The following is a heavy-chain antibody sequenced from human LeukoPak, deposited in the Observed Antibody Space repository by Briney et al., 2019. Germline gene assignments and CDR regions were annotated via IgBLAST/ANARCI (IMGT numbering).Heavy chain of an antibody. CDR2: IWYDGSNK. J-gene: IGHJ4*02. Sequence: GRSPRLSCAASGFTFSSYGMHWVRQAPGKGLEWVAVIWYDGSNKYYADSVKGRFTISRDNSKNTLYLQMNSLRAEDTAVYYCARERRYYDFWSDPDYWGQGTLVTVSS. CDR3: ARERRYYDFWSDPDY. D-gene: IGHD3-3*01. CDR1: GFTFSSYG. V-gene: IGHV3-33*01.